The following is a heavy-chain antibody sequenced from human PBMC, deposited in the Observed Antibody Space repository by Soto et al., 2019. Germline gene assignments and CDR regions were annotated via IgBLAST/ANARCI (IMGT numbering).Heavy chain of an antibody. V-gene: IGHV4-59*01. CDR2: IYYSGST. J-gene: IGHJ6*02. Sequence: SETLSLTCTVSGGSIGSYYWSWIRQPPGKGLEWIGYIYYSGSTNYNPSLKSRVTISVDTSKNQFSLKLSSVTAADTAVYYCARDQPYYDFWSGYTRYYGMDVWGQGTTVTVS. CDR1: GGSIGSYY. CDR3: ARDQPYYDFWSGYTRYYGMDV. D-gene: IGHD3-3*01.